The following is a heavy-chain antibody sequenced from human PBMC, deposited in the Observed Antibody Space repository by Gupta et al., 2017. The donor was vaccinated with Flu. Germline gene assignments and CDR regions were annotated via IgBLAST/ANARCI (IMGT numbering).Heavy chain of an antibody. CDR3: ARGNGGIWFGEAVGAFDI. CDR1: GSTFIIYY. D-gene: IGHD3-10*01. Sequence: QVHLVESGGGLIRPGGSLNLSCPASGSTFIIYYKSWIRQAPGKGLECVSYISSSGSTIYYADSVKGRFTISRDNAKNSLYLQMYSLRAEDTAVYYCARGNGGIWFGEAVGAFDIWGQGTMVTVSS. V-gene: IGHV3-11*01. J-gene: IGHJ3*02. CDR2: ISSSGSTI.